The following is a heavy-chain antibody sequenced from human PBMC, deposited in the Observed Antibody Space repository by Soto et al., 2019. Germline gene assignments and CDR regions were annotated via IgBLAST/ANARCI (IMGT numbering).Heavy chain of an antibody. V-gene: IGHV4-39*01. D-gene: IGHD3-10*01. J-gene: IGHJ3*02. CDR2: IYYSGST. CDR3: FRITMVRGVIIVDDDAFDI. Sequence: PSETLSLTCTVSGGSISISSYYWGWIRQPPGKGLEWIGSIYYSGSTYYNPSLKSRVTISVDTSKNQFSLKLSSVTAAVTAVYYCFRITMVRGVIIVDDDAFDIWGQGTMVT. CDR1: GGSISISSYY.